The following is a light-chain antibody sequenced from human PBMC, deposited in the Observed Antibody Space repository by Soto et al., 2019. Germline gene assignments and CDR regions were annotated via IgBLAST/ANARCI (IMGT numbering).Light chain of an antibody. V-gene: IGLV2-11*01. CDR1: SSDVGGYNY. J-gene: IGLJ1*01. CDR2: DVS. CDR3: CSYAGSYTYG. Sequence: QSALTQPRSVSGSPGQSVTISCTGTSSDVGGYNYVSWYQQHPGKAPKLMIYDVSKRPSGFPDRFSGSKSGNTASLTISGLQAEDEADYYCCSYAGSYTYGFGTGTKLTVL.